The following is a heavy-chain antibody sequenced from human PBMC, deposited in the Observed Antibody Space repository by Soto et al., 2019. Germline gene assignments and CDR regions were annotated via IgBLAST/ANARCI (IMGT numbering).Heavy chain of an antibody. V-gene: IGHV3-74*01. CDR3: VRRIVYDAFDI. J-gene: IGHJ3*02. D-gene: IGHD2-8*01. CDR1: GFTFSTYW. CDR2: IDNDGIST. Sequence: GGSLRLSCAASGFTFSTYWMHWVRQVPGKGLVWVSHIDNDGISTTYADSVKGRFTISRDNAKNTLYLQMNSLRAEDTAVYYCVRRIVYDAFDIWGQGAMVTVSS.